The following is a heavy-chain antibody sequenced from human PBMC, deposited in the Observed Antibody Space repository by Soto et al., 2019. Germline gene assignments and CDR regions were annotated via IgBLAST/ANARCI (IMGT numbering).Heavy chain of an antibody. CDR1: GFTFSDYY. CDR2: ISSSGSTI. Sequence: GGSLRLSCAASGFTFSDYYMSWIRQAPGKGLEWVSYISSSGSTIYYADSVKGRFTISRDNAKNSLYLQMNSLRAEDTAVYYYARDLIGTTVTGSKPLDYWGQGTLVTVSS. D-gene: IGHD4-17*01. CDR3: ARDLIGTTVTGSKPLDY. V-gene: IGHV3-11*01. J-gene: IGHJ4*02.